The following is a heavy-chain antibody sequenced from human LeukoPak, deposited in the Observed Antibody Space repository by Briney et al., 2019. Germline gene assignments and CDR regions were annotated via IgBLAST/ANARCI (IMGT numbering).Heavy chain of an antibody. J-gene: IGHJ6*03. V-gene: IGHV3-7*01. D-gene: IGHD2/OR15-2a*01. Sequence: GGSLRLSFAASGFTFSSYGMHWVRQAPGKGLEWVANIKQDGSEKYYVDSVKGRFTISRDNAKNSLYLQMNSLRAEDTAVYYCARDPIATAHPYYYYYYYMDVWGKGTTVTVSS. CDR2: IKQDGSEK. CDR3: ARDPIATAHPYYYYYYYMDV. CDR1: GFTFSSYG.